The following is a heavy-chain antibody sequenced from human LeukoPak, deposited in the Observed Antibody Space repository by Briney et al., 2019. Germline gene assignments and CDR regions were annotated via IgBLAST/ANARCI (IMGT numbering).Heavy chain of an antibody. CDR2: MNPNSGNT. Sequence: ASEKVSCKASGYTFTSYDINWVRQATGQGLEWMGWMNPNSGNTGYAQKFQGRVTMTRDTSTSTVYMELSSLRSEDTAVYYCARDRSVGAYDAFDIWGQGTMVTVSS. CDR1: GYTFTSYD. CDR3: ARDRSVGAYDAFDI. J-gene: IGHJ3*02. D-gene: IGHD1-26*01. V-gene: IGHV1-8*02.